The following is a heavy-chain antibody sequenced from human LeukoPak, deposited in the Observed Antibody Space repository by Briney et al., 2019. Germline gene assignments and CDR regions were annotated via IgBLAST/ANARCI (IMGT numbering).Heavy chain of an antibody. V-gene: IGHV5-51*01. CDR1: GYRFTTYW. CDR2: IYPGDSDT. CDR3: ARRAYYHSGLDV. Sequence: GESLKISCEGSGYRFTTYWIGWVRQMPGKGLEWMGVIYPGDSDTTYSPSFQGQVTISADKSNNTAYLQWSSLKASDTATYYCARRAYYHSGLDVWGQGTTVTVSS. J-gene: IGHJ6*02.